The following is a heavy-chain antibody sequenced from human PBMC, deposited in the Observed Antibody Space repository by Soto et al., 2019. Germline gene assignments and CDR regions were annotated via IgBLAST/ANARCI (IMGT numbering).Heavy chain of an antibody. J-gene: IGHJ5*02. D-gene: IGHD6-13*01. CDR3: ARDPPGIAAGGAGA. CDR2: IYSGGDT. CDR1: GVTVSNNY. V-gene: IGHV3-53*01. Sequence: EVQLVESGGGLILPGGSLRLSCAASGVTVSNNYMRWVRQAPGKGLELVSLIYSGGDTHYADSVKGRFTISRDSSKNTVYLQMNSLRAEDTAVYYCARDPPGIAAGGAGAWGQGTLVTVSS.